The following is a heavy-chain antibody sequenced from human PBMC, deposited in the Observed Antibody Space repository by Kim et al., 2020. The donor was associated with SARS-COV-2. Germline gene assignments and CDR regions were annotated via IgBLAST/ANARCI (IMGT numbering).Heavy chain of an antibody. J-gene: IGHJ4*02. D-gene: IGHD3-9*01. V-gene: IGHV3-30*02. CDR3: AKDSALRYFDWLSFDY. Sequence: VKGRFTISRDNSKNTLYLQMNSLRADDTAVYYCAKDSALRYFDWLSFDYWGQGTLVTVSS.